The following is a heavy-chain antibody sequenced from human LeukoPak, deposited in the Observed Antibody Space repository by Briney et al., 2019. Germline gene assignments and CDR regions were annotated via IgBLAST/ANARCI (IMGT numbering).Heavy chain of an antibody. J-gene: IGHJ6*03. CDR2: IYTSGST. CDR1: GGSISSYY. Sequence: SETLSLTCTVSGGSISSYYWSWIRQPAGKGLEWIGRIYTSGSTNYNPSLKSRVTISVDTSKNQFSLKLSSVTAADTAVYYCAREVESSSWYVRGPGYYYMDVWGKGTTVTISS. V-gene: IGHV4-4*07. D-gene: IGHD6-13*01. CDR3: AREVESSSWYVRGPGYYYMDV.